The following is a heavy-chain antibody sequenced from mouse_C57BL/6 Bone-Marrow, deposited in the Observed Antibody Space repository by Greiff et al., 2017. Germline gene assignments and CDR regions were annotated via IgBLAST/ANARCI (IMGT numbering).Heavy chain of an antibody. D-gene: IGHD1-1*01. CDR3: ARYGYYGSSYGWYFDV. J-gene: IGHJ1*03. CDR2: ISYSGST. CDR1: GYSITSDY. V-gene: IGHV3-8*01. Sequence: VQLKESGPGLAKPSQTLSLTCSVTGYSITSDYWNWIRKFPGNKLEYMGYISYSGSTYYNPSLKSRISITRDTSKNQYYLQLNSVTTEDTATYYCARYGYYGSSYGWYFDVWGTGTTVTVSS.